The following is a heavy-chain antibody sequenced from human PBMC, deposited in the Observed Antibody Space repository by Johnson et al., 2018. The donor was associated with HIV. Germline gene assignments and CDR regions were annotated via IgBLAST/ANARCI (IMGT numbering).Heavy chain of an antibody. CDR1: GFSFNDYA. Sequence: QVQLVESGGGVVQPGRSLRLSCSASGFSFNDYAMHWVRQAPGKGLEWVAVISFDGGAIYYADSVEGRFTISRDNSRDTLSLQMNSLRAEDTALYYCAKEGVQGVITREDAFDIWGQGTMVTVSS. D-gene: IGHD3-10*01. V-gene: IGHV3-30-3*01. J-gene: IGHJ3*02. CDR3: AKEGVQGVITREDAFDI. CDR2: ISFDGGAI.